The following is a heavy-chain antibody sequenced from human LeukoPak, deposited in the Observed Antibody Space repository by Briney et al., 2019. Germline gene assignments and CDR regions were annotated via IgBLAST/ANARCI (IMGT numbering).Heavy chain of an antibody. CDR2: INHNGNVN. CDR1: GFTFSSYW. Sequence: RSLRLSCAASGFTFSSYWMNWARQAPGKGLEWVASINHNGNVNYYVDSVKGRFTISRDNAENSLYLQMSNLRAEDTAVYFCARGGGLDVWGQGATVTVSS. CDR3: ARGGGLDV. V-gene: IGHV3-7*03. J-gene: IGHJ6*02. D-gene: IGHD3-16*01.